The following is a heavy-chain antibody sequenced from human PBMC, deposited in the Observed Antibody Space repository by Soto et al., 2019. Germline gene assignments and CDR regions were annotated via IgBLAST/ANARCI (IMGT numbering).Heavy chain of an antibody. CDR2: ISGRGDTT. V-gene: IGHV3-23*01. D-gene: IGHD6-13*01. J-gene: IGHJ4*02. CDR3: TAGPGQHLGPADY. Sequence: EVQLFESGGGLVQPGGSLRLSCAASGFAFTNCAVSWVRQAPGKGLEWVSAISGRGDTTYYADSVKGRFTISRDDSKDSFHLQRNSLRAEDTAVYYCTAGPGQHLGPADYWGQGALVTVSS. CDR1: GFAFTNCA.